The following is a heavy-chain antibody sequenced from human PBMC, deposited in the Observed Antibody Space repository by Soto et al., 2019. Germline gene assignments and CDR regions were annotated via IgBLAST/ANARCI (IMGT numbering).Heavy chain of an antibody. CDR1: GDSVSSRFW. CDR3: ARSTENCGGDCYSPGYFQH. J-gene: IGHJ1*01. V-gene: IGHV4-4*02. CDR2: IYHSGSA. Sequence: SETLSLTCAVSGDSVSSRFWWSWVRQSPGKGLEWIGEIYHSGSAYYNPSLKSRVTISVDRSKNQFSLKLSSVTAADTAVYYCARSTENCGGDCYSPGYFQHWGQGTLVTVSS. D-gene: IGHD2-21*02.